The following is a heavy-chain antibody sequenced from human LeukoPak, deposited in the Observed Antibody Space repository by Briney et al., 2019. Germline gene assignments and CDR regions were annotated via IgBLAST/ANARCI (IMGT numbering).Heavy chain of an antibody. Sequence: SETLSLTCTVSGYSISTGYYWDWIRQPPGKGLEWIGTFYHGGSTYYNPSLKSRVTISVDTSKNQFSLNLTSVTAADTAVYYCARLITAFQAFDSWGQGTLVTVSS. CDR3: ARLITAFQAFDS. J-gene: IGHJ4*02. V-gene: IGHV4-38-2*02. D-gene: IGHD3-16*01. CDR2: FYHGGST. CDR1: GYSISTGYY.